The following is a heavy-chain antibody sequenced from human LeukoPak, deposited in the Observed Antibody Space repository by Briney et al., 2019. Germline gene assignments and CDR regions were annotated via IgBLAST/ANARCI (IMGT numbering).Heavy chain of an antibody. V-gene: IGHV3-53*01. CDR2: IYSGGST. CDR1: GFTFSSNY. J-gene: IGHJ4*02. CDR3: AKARYVDTAMVTPDY. D-gene: IGHD5-18*01. Sequence: GGSLRLSCAASGFTFSSNYMSWVRQAPGKGLEWVSVIYSGGSTYYADSVKGRFTISRDNSKNTLYLQMNSLRAEDTAVYYCAKARYVDTAMVTPDYWGQGTLVTVSS.